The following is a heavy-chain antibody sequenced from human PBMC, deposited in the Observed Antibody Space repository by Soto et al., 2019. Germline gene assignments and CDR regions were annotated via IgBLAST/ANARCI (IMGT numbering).Heavy chain of an antibody. CDR2: IIPIFGTA. D-gene: IGHD3-10*01. CDR3: ASTPYGSRYYYGMDV. J-gene: IGHJ6*02. Sequence: SVKVSCKASGGTFSSYAISWVRQAPGQGLEWMGGIIPIFGTANYAQKYQGRVTITADKSTSKAYMELSSLRYEDTAVYYCASTPYGSRYYYGMDVWGQGTTVTVSS. CDR1: GGTFSSYA. V-gene: IGHV1-69*06.